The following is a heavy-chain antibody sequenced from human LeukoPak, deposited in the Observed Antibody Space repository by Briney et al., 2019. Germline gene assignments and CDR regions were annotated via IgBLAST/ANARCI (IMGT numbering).Heavy chain of an antibody. V-gene: IGHV4-59*01. CDR3: ARMYYDFWSGSGWFDP. D-gene: IGHD3-3*01. CDR1: GGSISSYY. CDR2: IYYSGST. J-gene: IGHJ5*02. Sequence: PSETLSLTCTVSGGSISSYYWSWIRQPPGKGLEWIGYIYYSGSTNYNPSLKSRVTISVDTSKNQFSLKLSSVTAADTAVYYCARMYYDFWSGSGWFDPWGQGTLVTVSS.